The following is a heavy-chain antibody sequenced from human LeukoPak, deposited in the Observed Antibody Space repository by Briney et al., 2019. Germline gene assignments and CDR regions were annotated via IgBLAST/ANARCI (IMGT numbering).Heavy chain of an antibody. V-gene: IGHV4-39*01. CDR1: GGSISSSSYY. J-gene: IGHJ5*02. CDR3: ARQTARPRPLVVVPAAIADWFDP. D-gene: IGHD2-2*01. Sequence: PSETLSLTCTVSGGSISSSSYYWGWIRQPPGKGLEWIGSIYYSGSTYYNPSLKSRVTISVDTSKNQFSLKLSSVTAADTAVYYCARQTARPRPLVVVPAAIADWFDPWGQGTLVTVSS. CDR2: IYYSGST.